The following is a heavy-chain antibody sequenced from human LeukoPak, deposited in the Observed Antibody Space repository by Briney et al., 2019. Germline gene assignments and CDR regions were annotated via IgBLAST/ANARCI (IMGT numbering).Heavy chain of an antibody. V-gene: IGHV4-59*12. CDR3: ARAGGYYDFWSGHDY. CDR2: IYYSGST. D-gene: IGHD3-3*01. CDR1: GSSISSYY. J-gene: IGHJ4*02. Sequence: SETLSLTCTVSGSSISSYYWSWIRQPPGKGLEWIGYIYYSGSTNYNPSLKSRVTISVDTSKNQFSLKLSSVTAADTAVYYCARAGGYYDFWSGHDYWGQGTLVTVSS.